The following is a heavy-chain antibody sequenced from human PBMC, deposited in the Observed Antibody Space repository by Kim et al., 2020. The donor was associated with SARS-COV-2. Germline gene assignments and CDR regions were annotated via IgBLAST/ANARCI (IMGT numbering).Heavy chain of an antibody. Sequence: GGSLRLSCAASGFTFINAWMSWVRQAPGKGLEWVGRIKSKIDAGTIDYAAPVKGRFIITRDDSKNTLYLQMNSLKTEDTAVYYCTTDRPSSFGDYGGYWGQGTLVTVSS. CDR3: TTDRPSSFGDYGGY. J-gene: IGHJ4*02. CDR2: IKSKIDAGTI. D-gene: IGHD4-17*01. V-gene: IGHV3-15*01. CDR1: GFTFINAW.